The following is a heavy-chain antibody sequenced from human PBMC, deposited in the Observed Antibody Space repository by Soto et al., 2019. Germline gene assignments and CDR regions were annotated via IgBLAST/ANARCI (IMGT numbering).Heavy chain of an antibody. CDR2: IIPIFGTA. V-gene: IGHV1-69*13. Sequence: SVKVSCKASGGTFSSYAISWVRQAPGQGLEWMGGIIPIFGTASYAQKFQGRVTITADESTSTAYMELSSLRSEDTAVYYCARVEVVVVAATRYYYYYGMDVWGQGTTVTVSS. D-gene: IGHD2-15*01. J-gene: IGHJ6*02. CDR1: GGTFSSYA. CDR3: ARVEVVVVAATRYYYYYGMDV.